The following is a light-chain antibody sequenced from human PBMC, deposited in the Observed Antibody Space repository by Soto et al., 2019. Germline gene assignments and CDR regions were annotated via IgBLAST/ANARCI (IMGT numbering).Light chain of an antibody. CDR1: TGAVTSDYY. CDR3: VLLCSGEGV. Sequence: QAEVTQEPSLTVSPGGTVTLTCALTTGAVTSDYYPNWFQRKPGQALRTLIYRTNNKHSWTPARFSGSLLGGKAALTLSGVQPEDEADYYCVLLCSGEGVFGGGTKLTVL. J-gene: IGLJ3*02. CDR2: RTN. V-gene: IGLV7-43*01.